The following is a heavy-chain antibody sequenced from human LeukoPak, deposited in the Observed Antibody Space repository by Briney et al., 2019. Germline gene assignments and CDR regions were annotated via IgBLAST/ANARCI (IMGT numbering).Heavy chain of an antibody. CDR2: ISSSSSYI. CDR1: GFTFSSYS. D-gene: IGHD3-10*01. CDR3: AREQNIRGVIIIVDS. Sequence: PGGSLRLSCAASGFTFSSYSMNWVRQAPGKGLEWVSSISSSSSYIYYADSVKGRFTISRDNSKNTLYLEVNGLRADDTAIYYCAREQNIRGVIIIVDSWGQGTLVTVSS. J-gene: IGHJ4*02. V-gene: IGHV3-21*04.